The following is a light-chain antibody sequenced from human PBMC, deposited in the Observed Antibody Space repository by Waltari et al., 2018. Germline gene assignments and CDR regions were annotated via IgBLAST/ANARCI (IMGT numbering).Light chain of an antibody. J-gene: IGLJ2*01. CDR1: SRDVGGYNF. CDR2: EVI. V-gene: IGLV2-8*01. CDR3: SSYGGYNTPYV. Sequence: QSALTQPPSASGSPGQSVPPSCPGSSRDVGGYNFVSWNQQHQGKAPKLMIYEVIKRPSGVPDRFSGSKSGNTASLTVSGLQAEDEADYYCSSYGGYNTPYVFGGGTKLTVL.